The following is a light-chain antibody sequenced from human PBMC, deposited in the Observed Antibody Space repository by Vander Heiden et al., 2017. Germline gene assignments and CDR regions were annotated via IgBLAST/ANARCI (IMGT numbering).Light chain of an antibody. CDR1: SSDVGGYNY. V-gene: IGLV2-14*01. CDR2: EVS. Sequence: QSALTQPASVCGSPGQSITISCTGTSSDVGGYNYVSWYQQHPGKAPKLMIYEVSNRPSGVSNRFSGSKSGNTASLTISGLQAEDEADYYCSSYTSSVYVFGTGTKVTVL. J-gene: IGLJ1*01. CDR3: SSYTSSVYV.